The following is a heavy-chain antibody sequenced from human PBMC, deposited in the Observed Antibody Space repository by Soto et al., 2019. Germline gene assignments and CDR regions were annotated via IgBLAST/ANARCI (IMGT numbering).Heavy chain of an antibody. D-gene: IGHD5-12*01. CDR2: ISYDGSNK. Sequence: PGGSLRLSCAASGFTFSSYGMHWVRQAPGKGLEWVAVISYDGSNKYYADSVKGRFTISRDSSKSTLYLKMNSLRAEDTAVYYCAKKAKGYDYYGMDVWGQGTTAT. J-gene: IGHJ6*02. V-gene: IGHV3-30*18. CDR1: GFTFSSYG. CDR3: AKKAKGYDYYGMDV.